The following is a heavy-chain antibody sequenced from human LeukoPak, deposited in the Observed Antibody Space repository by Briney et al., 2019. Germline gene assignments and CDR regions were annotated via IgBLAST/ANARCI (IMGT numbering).Heavy chain of an antibody. Sequence: GRSLRLSCAASGFTFSSYAMHWVRQAPGKGLERVAVISYDGSNKYYADSVKGRFTISRDNSKNTLYLQMNSLRAEDTAVYYCARSLSLYSYGYYFDYWGQGTLVTVSS. J-gene: IGHJ4*02. CDR3: ARSLSLYSYGYYFDY. V-gene: IGHV3-30*04. CDR1: GFTFSSYA. CDR2: ISYDGSNK. D-gene: IGHD5-18*01.